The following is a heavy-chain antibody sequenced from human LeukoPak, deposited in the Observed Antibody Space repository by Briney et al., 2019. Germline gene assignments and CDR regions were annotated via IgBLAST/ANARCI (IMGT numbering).Heavy chain of an antibody. J-gene: IGHJ5*02. CDR1: GYSFTNSW. CDR2: IYLGDSDT. V-gene: IGHV5-51*01. CDR3: ARQVDRWFAP. Sequence: GESLKISCKGSGYSFTNSWIAWVRQMPGKGLEWMGTIYLGDSDTTYSPSFQGQVTISADKSIGTAYLQWSSLKASDTAIYYSARQVDRWFAPWGQGTLVTVSS.